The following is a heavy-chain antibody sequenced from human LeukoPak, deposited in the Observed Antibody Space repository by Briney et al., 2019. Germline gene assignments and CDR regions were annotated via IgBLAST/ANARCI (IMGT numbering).Heavy chain of an antibody. V-gene: IGHV1-24*01. D-gene: IGHD2-2*01. CDR1: GYTLTELS. Sequence: GASVKVSCKVSGYTLTELSMHWVRQAPGKGLEWMGGFDPADGETIYAQKFQSRVSMTEDTSTDTAYMELSSLRSEDTAVYYCANLLLEIAVGSGVHGRDVWGQRTTVTVSS. CDR3: ANLLLEIAVGSGVHGRDV. J-gene: IGHJ6*02. CDR2: FDPADGET.